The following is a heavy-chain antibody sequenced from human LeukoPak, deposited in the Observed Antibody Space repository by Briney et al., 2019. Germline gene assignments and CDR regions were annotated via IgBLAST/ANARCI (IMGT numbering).Heavy chain of an antibody. J-gene: IGHJ4*02. Sequence: SETLSLTCTVYGGSFSGYYWSWIRQPPGKGLEWIGEINHSGSTNYNPSLKSRVTISVDTSKNQFSLKLSSVTAPDTAVYYCARDSVEMATITLGDYWGQGTLVTVSS. D-gene: IGHD5-24*01. CDR3: ARDSVEMATITLGDY. CDR2: INHSGST. CDR1: GGSFSGYY. V-gene: IGHV4-34*01.